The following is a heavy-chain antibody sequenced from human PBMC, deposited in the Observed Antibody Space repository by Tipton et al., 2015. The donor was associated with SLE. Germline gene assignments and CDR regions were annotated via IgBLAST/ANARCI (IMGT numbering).Heavy chain of an antibody. V-gene: IGHV4-59*01. Sequence: TLSLTCTVSGASIRSSYWSWIRQPPGKGLELIGYIYHSGNTDYNPSLKGRVTMSLDTSKNQFSLNLTSVTAADTAVYYCARDGRYCTSSSCYNGADYWGQGTLVTVSA. CDR2: IYHSGNT. J-gene: IGHJ4*02. CDR3: ARDGRYCTSSSCYNGADY. D-gene: IGHD2-2*02. CDR1: GASIRSSY.